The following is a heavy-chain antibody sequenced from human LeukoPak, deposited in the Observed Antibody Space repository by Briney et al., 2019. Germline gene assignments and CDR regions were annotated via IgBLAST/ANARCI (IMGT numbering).Heavy chain of an antibody. CDR1: GGTFSSYG. J-gene: IGHJ6*03. CDR3: ARDSQNPYYYMDV. Sequence: SVKVSCKACGGTFSSYGISWVRQAPGQRLEWMGGIIPIFGTADYAQKFQGRVTVTADESTSTAYMELSSLRSEDTAVYYCARDSQNPYYYMDVWGKGTTVTVSS. CDR2: IIPIFGTA. V-gene: IGHV1-69*13.